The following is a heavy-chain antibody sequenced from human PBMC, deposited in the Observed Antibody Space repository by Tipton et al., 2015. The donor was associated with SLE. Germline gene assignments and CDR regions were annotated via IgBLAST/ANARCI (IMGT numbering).Heavy chain of an antibody. J-gene: IGHJ4*02. CDR2: IYYGST. CDR1: GGSITSSIW. V-gene: IGHV4-4*02. CDR3: ATRGVRSRWFVY. D-gene: IGHD6-13*01. Sequence: TLSLTCVVSGGSITSSIWWTWVRQSPGKGLEWIGEIYYGSTNYNPSLKSRVTISMHKSKKQFSLNVTSVTAADTAVYYCATRGVRSRWFVYWGQGTLVTASS.